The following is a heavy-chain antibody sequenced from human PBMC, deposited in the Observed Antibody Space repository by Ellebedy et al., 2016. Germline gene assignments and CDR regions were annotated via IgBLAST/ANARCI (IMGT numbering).Heavy chain of an antibody. CDR3: ARGGTAAVPFYHYGMDV. Sequence: GESLKISCAASGFTFIHYDMHWVRHVPGEGLEWIAVVGTAGDTYYPGSVKGRFTISRENAKNSVHLQMNSLTAGDTAVYYCARGGTAAVPFYHYGMDVWGQGTTVTVSS. V-gene: IGHV3-13*01. J-gene: IGHJ6*02. CDR2: VGTAGDT. CDR1: GFTFIHYD. D-gene: IGHD6-13*01.